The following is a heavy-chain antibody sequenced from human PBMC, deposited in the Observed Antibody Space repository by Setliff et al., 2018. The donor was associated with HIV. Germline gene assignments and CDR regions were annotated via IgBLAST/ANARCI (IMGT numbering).Heavy chain of an antibody. CDR1: GGTFSSYA. D-gene: IGHD2-15*01. J-gene: IGHJ6*03. Sequence: SVKVSCKASGGTFSSYAISWVRQAPGQGLEWMGGIIPIFGAANYAQKFQGRVTITADESTSTAYMELSSLRSEDTAVYYCARGDTPSYYYYYYMDVWGKGNGHRLL. CDR3: ARGDTPSYYYYYYMDV. V-gene: IGHV1-69*13. CDR2: IIPIFGAA.